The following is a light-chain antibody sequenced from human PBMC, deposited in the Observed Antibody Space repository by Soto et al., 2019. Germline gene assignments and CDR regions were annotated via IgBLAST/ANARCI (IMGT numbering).Light chain of an antibody. CDR2: EVN. CDR3: TSYAGGNNV. V-gene: IGLV2-8*01. Sequence: QSALTQPPSASGSPGQSVTISCTGTSSDVGGYNYVSWYQQHPGKVPKLVVYEVNKRPSGVPDRFSGSKSGNTAPLTVSGLQAEDEADYYCTSYAGGNNVFGTGTKVTVL. CDR1: SSDVGGYNY. J-gene: IGLJ1*01.